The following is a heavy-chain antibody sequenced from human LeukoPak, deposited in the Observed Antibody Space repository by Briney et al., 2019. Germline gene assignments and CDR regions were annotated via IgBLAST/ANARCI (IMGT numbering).Heavy chain of an antibody. CDR2: INHSGST. D-gene: IGHD6-13*01. J-gene: IGHJ4*02. CDR1: GGSFSGYY. Sequence: PSETLSLTCAVYGGSFSGYYWSWSRQPPGKGLEWIGEINHSGSTNYNPSLKSRVTISVDTSKNQFSLKLSSVTAADTAVYYCARDAGGYFDYWGQGTLVTVSS. V-gene: IGHV4-34*01. CDR3: ARDAGGYFDY.